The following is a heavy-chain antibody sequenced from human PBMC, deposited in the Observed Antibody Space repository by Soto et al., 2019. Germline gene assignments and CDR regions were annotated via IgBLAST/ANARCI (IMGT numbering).Heavy chain of an antibody. Sequence: QVQLVQSGAEVKKPGSSVKVSCKASGGTFSSYTISWVRQAPGQGLEWMGRIIPILGIANYAQKFQGRVTITADKSTSTPYMELSSLRSEDTAVYYCARRPLGSGDPYYFDYWGQGTLVTVSS. J-gene: IGHJ4*02. CDR2: IIPILGIA. D-gene: IGHD2-15*01. CDR3: ARRPLGSGDPYYFDY. CDR1: GGTFSSYT. V-gene: IGHV1-69*02.